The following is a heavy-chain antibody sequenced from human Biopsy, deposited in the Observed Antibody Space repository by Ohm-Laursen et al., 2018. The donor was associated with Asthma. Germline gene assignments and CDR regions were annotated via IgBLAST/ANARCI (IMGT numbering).Heavy chain of an antibody. V-gene: IGHV1-3*01. CDR2: INAGNGNT. CDR3: ARTYYDFLTGQVNDVFAM. CDR1: GYTFINYA. D-gene: IGHD3-9*01. J-gene: IGHJ3*02. Sequence: ASVKVSCKASGYTFINYAIHWVRQAPGQRLEWMGWINAGNGNTKYSQKFQGRVTISRDTSASTAYMDLSSLRSEDTAVYYCARTYYDFLTGQVNDVFAMWGQGTMVTVSS.